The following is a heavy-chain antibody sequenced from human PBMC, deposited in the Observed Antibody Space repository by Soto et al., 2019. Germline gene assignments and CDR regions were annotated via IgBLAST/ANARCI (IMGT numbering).Heavy chain of an antibody. CDR2: ISASDGST. CDR3: AKDDGRGYSYGFFDY. J-gene: IGHJ4*02. Sequence: EVQLLDSGGGLVQPGGSLRLSCAASGFTFGSYAMSWVRQAPGKGLEWVSAISASDGSTYYTDSVKGRFTLSRDNSKNTLILQMNSLRAEDTAVYYCAKDDGRGYSYGFFDYWGQGTLVTVSA. V-gene: IGHV3-23*01. D-gene: IGHD5-18*01. CDR1: GFTFGSYA.